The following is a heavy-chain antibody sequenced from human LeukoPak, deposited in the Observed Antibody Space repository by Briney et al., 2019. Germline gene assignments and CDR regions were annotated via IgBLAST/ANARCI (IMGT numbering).Heavy chain of an antibody. Sequence: PSETLSLTCTVSGGSISSYYWSWIRQPPGKGLEWIGYIYYSGSTNYNPSLKSRVTISVDTSKNQFSLKLSSVTAADTAVYYCARGYYDILTGYSQNWFDPWGQGTLVTVSS. CDR1: GGSISSYY. CDR3: ARGYYDILTGYSQNWFDP. J-gene: IGHJ5*02. V-gene: IGHV4-59*01. D-gene: IGHD3-9*01. CDR2: IYYSGST.